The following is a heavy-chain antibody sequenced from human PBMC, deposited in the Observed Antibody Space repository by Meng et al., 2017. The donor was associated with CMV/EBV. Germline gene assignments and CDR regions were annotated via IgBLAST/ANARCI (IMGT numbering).Heavy chain of an antibody. D-gene: IGHD3-22*01. CDR1: GFTFSDYY. V-gene: IGHV3-69-1*02. CDR2: ISSSSTI. Sequence: GGSLKISCAASGFTFSDYYMNWVRQAPGKGLEWVSSISSSSTIYYADSVKGRFTISRDNAKNSLYLQMNSLRAEDTAVYYCARGITMIVVVIAPNAFDIWGQGTMVTVSS. CDR3: ARGITMIVVVIAPNAFDI. J-gene: IGHJ3*02.